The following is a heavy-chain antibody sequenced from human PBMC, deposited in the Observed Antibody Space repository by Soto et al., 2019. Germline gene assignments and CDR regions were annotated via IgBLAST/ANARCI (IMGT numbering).Heavy chain of an antibody. Sequence: QVQLQESGPGLVKPSQTLSLTCTVSGGSVNIGGYYWSWIRQHPEKGLEWIGYIYYSGSTYYNPCLKSRSTISLDTSKNQFSLILSSVTAADTAVYYCARKSFSSTSRFDYWGQGTLVTVSS. V-gene: IGHV4-31*03. J-gene: IGHJ4*02. D-gene: IGHD6-19*01. CDR1: GGSVNIGGYY. CDR2: IYYSGST. CDR3: ARKSFSSTSRFDY.